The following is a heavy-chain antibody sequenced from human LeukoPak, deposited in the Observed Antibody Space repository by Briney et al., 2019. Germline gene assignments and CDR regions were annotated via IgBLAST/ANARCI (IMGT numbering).Heavy chain of an antibody. CDR1: GGSISSHY. D-gene: IGHD3-22*01. J-gene: IGHJ6*03. CDR3: ARLYDSSGYYSYHYYMDV. V-gene: IGHV4-59*11. Sequence: PSETLSLTCTVSGGSISSHYWSWIRQPPGKGLEWIGYIYYSGSTNYNPSLKSRVTISVDTSKNQFSLKLSSVTAADTAVYYCARLYDSSGYYSYHYYMDVWGKGTTVTVSS. CDR2: IYYSGST.